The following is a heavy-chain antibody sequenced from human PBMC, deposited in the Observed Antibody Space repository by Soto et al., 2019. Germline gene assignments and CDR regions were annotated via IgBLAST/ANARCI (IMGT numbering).Heavy chain of an antibody. CDR3: ASLGGYDYVWGSYRYAAPYYFDY. D-gene: IGHD3-16*02. CDR2: IIPIFGTA. V-gene: IGHV1-69*01. CDR1: GGTFSSYA. J-gene: IGHJ4*02. Sequence: QVQLVQSGAEVKKPGSSVKVSCKASGGTFSSYAISWVRQAPGQGLEWMGGIIPIFGTANYAQKFQGRVTITADQSTSTADMELSSLRSEDTAVYYCASLGGYDYVWGSYRYAAPYYFDYWGQGTLVTVSS.